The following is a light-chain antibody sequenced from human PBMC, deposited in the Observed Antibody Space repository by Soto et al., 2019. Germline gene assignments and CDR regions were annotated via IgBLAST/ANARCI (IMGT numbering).Light chain of an antibody. CDR3: QQLNSYPIT. CDR2: AAS. CDR1: QDISNY. J-gene: IGKJ5*01. Sequence: DIQMTQYTSSLSASVGDRVTITCQSSQDISNYLNWYQQKPGKAPKLLIYAASSLQSGVPSRFSGSGSGTDFTLTISSLQPEDFATYYCQQLNSYPITFGQGTRLE. V-gene: IGKV1-39*01.